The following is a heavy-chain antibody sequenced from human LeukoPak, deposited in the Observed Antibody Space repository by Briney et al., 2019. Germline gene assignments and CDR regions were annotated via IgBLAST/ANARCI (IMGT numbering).Heavy chain of an antibody. CDR1: GFTFRSYA. CDR2: ISGSGGST. CDR3: ARRLDLGSIVVVVAATGCFDY. D-gene: IGHD2-15*01. Sequence: GGSLRLSCAASGFTFRSYAMSWVRQAPGKGVGWVSSISGSGGSTYYADSVKGRFTISRDNSKNTLYLQMNSLRAEDTAIYYCARRLDLGSIVVVVAATGCFDYWGQGTLVTVSS. V-gene: IGHV3-23*01. J-gene: IGHJ4*02.